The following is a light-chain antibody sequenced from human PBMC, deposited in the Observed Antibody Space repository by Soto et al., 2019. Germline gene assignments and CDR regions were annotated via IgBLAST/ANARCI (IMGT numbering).Light chain of an antibody. V-gene: IGKV1-39*01. J-gene: IGKJ5*01. CDR1: QNINSY. Sequence: DIQRTQSPSTLSASVGYRVTITCRARQNINSYLNWYQQKPGKAPKLLIYAASSLQSGVPSRFSGSGSGTDFTLTVSSLQPEDFATYYCHQSYDIPTFGQGTRLEIK. CDR2: AAS. CDR3: HQSYDIPT.